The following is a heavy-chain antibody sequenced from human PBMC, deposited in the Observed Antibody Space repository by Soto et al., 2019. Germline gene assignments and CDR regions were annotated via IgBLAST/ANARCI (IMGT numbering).Heavy chain of an antibody. CDR2: ISPYSGNT. D-gene: IGHD4-4*01. CDR1: GYTFTTYD. V-gene: IGHV1-18*01. CDR3: ARERSGYSHTSDP. J-gene: IGHJ5*02. Sequence: ASVKVSCKASGYTFTTYDLSWVRQAPGQGLEWMGWISPYSGNTKYAQKLQGRVTMTTDTSTNTAYVELRSLRSDDTAVYYCARERSGYSHTSDPWGQGTLVTVSS.